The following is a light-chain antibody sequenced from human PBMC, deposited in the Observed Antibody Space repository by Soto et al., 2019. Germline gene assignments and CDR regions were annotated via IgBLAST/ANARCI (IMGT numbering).Light chain of an antibody. Sequence: DIQMTQSPSSLSASVGDRVTITCRASQSIDRYLNWYQQKPGKAPKLLIYAASNLQSGVPSRFSGSGSGTDFTLTIRSLQPEDFATYYCQQSGTFGQGIKVDIK. CDR2: AAS. CDR3: QQSGT. V-gene: IGKV1-39*01. J-gene: IGKJ1*01. CDR1: QSIDRY.